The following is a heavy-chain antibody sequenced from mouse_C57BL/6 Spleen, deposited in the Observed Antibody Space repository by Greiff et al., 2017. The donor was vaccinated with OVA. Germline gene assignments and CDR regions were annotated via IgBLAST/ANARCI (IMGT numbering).Heavy chain of an antibody. D-gene: IGHD1-1*02. CDR1: GYSITSGYY. CDR2: ISYDGSN. Sequence: EVQRVESGPGLVKPSQSLSLTCSVTGYSITSGYYWNWIRQFPGNKLEWMGYISYDGSNNYNPSLKNRISITRDTSKNQFFLKLNSVTTEDTATYYCARSYGYDAMDYWGQGTSVTVSS. CDR3: ARSYGYDAMDY. J-gene: IGHJ4*01. V-gene: IGHV3-6*01.